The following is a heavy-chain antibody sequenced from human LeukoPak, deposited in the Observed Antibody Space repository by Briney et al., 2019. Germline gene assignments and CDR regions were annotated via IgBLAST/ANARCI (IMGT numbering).Heavy chain of an antibody. CDR3: AASMTTVTTFDY. CDR1: GFTFSDYY. D-gene: IGHD4-11*01. J-gene: IGHJ4*02. Sequence: GGSLRLSCAASGFTFSDYYMSWIRQAPGKGLEWVSYISSSGSTIYYADSVKGRFTISRDNAKNSLYLQMNSLRAEDTAVYYCAASMTTVTTFDYWGQGTLVTVSS. CDR2: ISSSGSTI. V-gene: IGHV3-11*04.